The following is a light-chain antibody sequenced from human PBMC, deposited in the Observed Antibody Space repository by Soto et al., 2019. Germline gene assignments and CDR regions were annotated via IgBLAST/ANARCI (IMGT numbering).Light chain of an antibody. CDR2: DAS. Sequence: EVVMRQSPATLSVSPGEGATLSCRASQSVSSYLAWYQQKPGQAPRLLIYDASNRATGIPARFSGSGSGTDFTLTISSLEPEDFAVYYCQQRSNWPRTFGQGTRLEI. V-gene: IGKV3-11*01. CDR3: QQRSNWPRT. J-gene: IGKJ5*01. CDR1: QSVSSY.